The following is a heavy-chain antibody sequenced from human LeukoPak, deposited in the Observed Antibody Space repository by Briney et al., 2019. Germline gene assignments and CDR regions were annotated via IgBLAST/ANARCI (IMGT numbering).Heavy chain of an antibody. V-gene: IGHV1-69*13. CDR3: ARARGYDSSGYPTDY. Sequence: SVKVSGKASGGTYSSYAISWVRQAPGQGLEWMGGIIPIFGTANYAQKFQGRVTITADESTSTAYMELSSLRSEDTAVYYCARARGYDSSGYPTDYWGQGTLVTVSS. J-gene: IGHJ4*02. CDR2: IIPIFGTA. CDR1: GGTYSSYA. D-gene: IGHD3-22*01.